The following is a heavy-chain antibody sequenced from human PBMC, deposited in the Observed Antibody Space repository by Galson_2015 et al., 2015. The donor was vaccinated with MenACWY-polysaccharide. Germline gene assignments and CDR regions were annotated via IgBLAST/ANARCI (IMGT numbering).Heavy chain of an antibody. V-gene: IGHV1-18*01. CDR2: INVNNGNP. J-gene: IGHJ1*01. CDR3: ARDQGAAAKASRF. Sequence: SVKVSCKASGYTFNTYGISWVRLAPGQGLEWMGWINVNNGNPNYAQKFQGRVTLTTDISTSTAYMELRSLTSDDTAVYYCARDQGAAAKASRFWGQGTLVTVSA. CDR1: GYTFNTYG. D-gene: IGHD5-18*01.